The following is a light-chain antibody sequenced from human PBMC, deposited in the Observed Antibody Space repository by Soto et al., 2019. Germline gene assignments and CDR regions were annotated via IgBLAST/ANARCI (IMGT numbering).Light chain of an antibody. CDR3: ASYAGTSKV. CDR1: SSDICGYDS. Sequence: QSVLTQPPSASGSPGQSVAISCTGTSSDICGYDSVSWYQQYPGEVPRLLISDVSERPSGVPDRFSGSKSGNTASLTISGLQAEDEADYYCASYAGTSKVFGTGTKLTVL. V-gene: IGLV2-8*01. CDR2: DVS. J-gene: IGLJ1*01.